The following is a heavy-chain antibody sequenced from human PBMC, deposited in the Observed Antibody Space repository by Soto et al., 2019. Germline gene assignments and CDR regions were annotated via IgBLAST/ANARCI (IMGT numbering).Heavy chain of an antibody. CDR1: GYNFANHW. D-gene: IGHD2-21*01. CDR2: IYPGDSDT. V-gene: IGHV5-51*01. CDR3: ARSFDSAILVAFDI. J-gene: IGHJ3*02. Sequence: GESLKISCDGSGYNFANHWIGWVRQMPGKGLEGMGIIYPGDSDTTYSPSFQGPFPNSADKTIRTAYLQWSSLRTSDTTMYYWARSFDSAILVAFDIWGQGTMVT.